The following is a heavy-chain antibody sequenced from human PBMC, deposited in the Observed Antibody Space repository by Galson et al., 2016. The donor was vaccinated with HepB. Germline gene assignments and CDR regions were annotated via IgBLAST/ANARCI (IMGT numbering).Heavy chain of an antibody. J-gene: IGHJ4*02. D-gene: IGHD3-22*01. V-gene: IGHV3-21*06. Sequence: SLRLSCAASGFSFRSFGMNWVRQAPGKGLEWVSSISASSSYIHYADSLKGRFTISRDNAKNSLYLQMNSLRAEDTAVYYCARKVVVITDYFDYWGPGTLVTVSS. CDR3: ARKVVVITDYFDY. CDR1: GFSFRSFG. CDR2: ISASSSYI.